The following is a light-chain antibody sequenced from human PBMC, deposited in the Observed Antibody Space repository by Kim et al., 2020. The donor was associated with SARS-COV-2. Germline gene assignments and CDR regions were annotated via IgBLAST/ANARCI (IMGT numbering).Light chain of an antibody. CDR3: QQYYSYPSLT. CDR1: QGISSY. J-gene: IGKJ4*01. V-gene: IGKV1-8*01. Sequence: AIRMTQSPSSFSASTGDRVTITCRASQGISSYLAWYQQKPGKAPKLLIYAASTLQSGVPSRFSGSGSGTDFTLTISCLQSGDFATYYCQQYYSYPSLTFGGGTKVDIK. CDR2: AAS.